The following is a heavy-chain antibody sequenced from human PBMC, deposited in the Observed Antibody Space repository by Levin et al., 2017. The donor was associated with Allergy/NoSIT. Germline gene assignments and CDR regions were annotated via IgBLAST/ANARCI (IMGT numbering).Heavy chain of an antibody. J-gene: IGHJ4*02. CDR1: GFNFSNYY. V-gene: IGHV3-11*05. Sequence: GGSLRLSCAASGFNFSNYYMSWIRQAPGKGLEWVSYISAANALTNYADSVRGRFTISRDNAKNSLYLQMNRLRAEDTAVYYCARAGSIAVVRGVILPPDYWGQGTLVTVSS. CDR2: ISAANALT. CDR3: ARAGSIAVVRGVILPPDY. D-gene: IGHD3-10*01.